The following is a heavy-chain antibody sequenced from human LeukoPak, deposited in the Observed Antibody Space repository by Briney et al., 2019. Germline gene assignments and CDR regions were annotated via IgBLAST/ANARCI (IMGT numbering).Heavy chain of an antibody. Sequence: GGSLRLSCAASGFTFSSYAMHWVRQAPGKGLEWVAVISHDGAYKYYADSVKGRFTISRDNSKETLYLQMNSLRTEDTAVYYCTKHQDYWGQGTLVTVSS. CDR3: TKHQDY. CDR2: ISHDGAYK. J-gene: IGHJ4*02. CDR1: GFTFSSYA. V-gene: IGHV3-30*18. D-gene: IGHD2-15*01.